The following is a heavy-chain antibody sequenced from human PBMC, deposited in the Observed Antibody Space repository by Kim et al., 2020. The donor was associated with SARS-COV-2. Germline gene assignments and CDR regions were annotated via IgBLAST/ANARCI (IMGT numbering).Heavy chain of an antibody. V-gene: IGHV1-8*01. J-gene: IGHJ4*02. CDR2: PHSGNT. CDR3: ARGPGY. Sequence: PHSGNTGYAQKFQGRVTMTRNTSISTAYMELSSLRSEDTAVYCCARGPGYWGQGTLVTVSS.